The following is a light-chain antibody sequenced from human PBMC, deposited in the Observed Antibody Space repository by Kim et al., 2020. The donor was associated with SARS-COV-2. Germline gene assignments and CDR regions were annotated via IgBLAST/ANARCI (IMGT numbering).Light chain of an antibody. CDR2: GAS. V-gene: IGKV3-20*01. CDR3: QQYGSSPYT. J-gene: IGKJ2*01. Sequence: LAPGERAALSCRASQSVSSSYLAWYQQKPGQAPRLLIYGASSRATGIPDRFSGSGSGTDFTLTISRLEPEDFAVYYCQQYGSSPYTFGQGTKLEI. CDR1: QSVSSSY.